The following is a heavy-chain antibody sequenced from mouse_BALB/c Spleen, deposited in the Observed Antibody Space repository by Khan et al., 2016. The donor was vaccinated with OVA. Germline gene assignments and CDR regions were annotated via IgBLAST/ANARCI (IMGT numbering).Heavy chain of an antibody. CDR3: ARGDDFFAY. Sequence: VQLQQSGPDLVKPGASVKISCKASGYSFTLYYMTWVKQSHGKSLEWIGRVNPNTGGSDYNQEFKGKAILTVDKSSNTAYMELHSLTSEDSAVNYCARGDDFFAYWGQGTLVTVSA. CDR2: VNPNTGGS. J-gene: IGHJ3*01. CDR1: GYSFTLYY. V-gene: IGHV1-26*01. D-gene: IGHD2-12*01.